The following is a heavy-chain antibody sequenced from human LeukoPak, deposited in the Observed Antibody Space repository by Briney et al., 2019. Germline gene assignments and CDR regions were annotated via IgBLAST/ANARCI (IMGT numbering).Heavy chain of an antibody. CDR3: ARGIAARLDY. Sequence: PGGSLRLSCAASGSTFSAYSMNWVRQAPGKGLEWVSSISSSSTYIYYADSLKGRFTISRDNAKNSLSLQMNSLRAEDTAVYYCARGIAARLDYWGQGTLVTVSS. D-gene: IGHD6-6*01. J-gene: IGHJ4*02. CDR1: GSTFSAYS. CDR2: ISSSSTYI. V-gene: IGHV3-21*01.